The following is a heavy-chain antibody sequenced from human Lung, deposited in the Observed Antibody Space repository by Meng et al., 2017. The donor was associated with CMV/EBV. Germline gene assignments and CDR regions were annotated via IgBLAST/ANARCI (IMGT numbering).Heavy chain of an antibody. CDR1: GFIFSSYG. Sequence: GESLKISCAASGFIFSSYGMHWVRQAPGKGLEWVAIIRYDGSNKYYADSVKGRFTISRDNSKNTLYLQMNSLRAEDTAVYYCAKDGWDKANSRIDYWGQGTLVTVSS. CDR2: IRYDGSNK. D-gene: IGHD1-26*01. J-gene: IGHJ4*02. CDR3: AKDGWDKANSRIDY. V-gene: IGHV3-30*02.